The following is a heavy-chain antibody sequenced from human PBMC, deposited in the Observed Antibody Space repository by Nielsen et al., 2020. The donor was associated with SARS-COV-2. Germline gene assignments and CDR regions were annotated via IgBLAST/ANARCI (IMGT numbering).Heavy chain of an antibody. J-gene: IGHJ6*02. D-gene: IGHD3-10*01. V-gene: IGHV3-9*01. CDR2: LTGDSGRV. Sequence: SLKISCAASGFTFLDYAMYWVRQPPGKGLEWVAILTGDSGRVAYADSVKGRFTISRDNAKNSLFLQMNSLRVDDTAFYFCARDVRPGVASWFEFAMDVWGLGIAVTV. CDR1: GFTFLDYA. CDR3: ARDVRPGVASWFEFAMDV.